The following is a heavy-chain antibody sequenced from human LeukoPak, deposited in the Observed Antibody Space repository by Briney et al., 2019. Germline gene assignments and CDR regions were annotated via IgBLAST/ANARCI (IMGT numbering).Heavy chain of an antibody. CDR3: AREGYCSSIRCLDY. CDR2: IKPNSGGT. J-gene: IGHJ4*02. CDR1: EYTFTGYY. V-gene: IGHV1-2*02. Sequence: ASVKVSCKASEYTFTGYYMHWVRQAPGQGLEWMGWIKPNSGGTNYAQKFQGRVTMTRDTSTSTAYMELSRLRSDDTAVYYCAREGYCSSIRCLDYWGQGTLVTVSS. D-gene: IGHD2-2*01.